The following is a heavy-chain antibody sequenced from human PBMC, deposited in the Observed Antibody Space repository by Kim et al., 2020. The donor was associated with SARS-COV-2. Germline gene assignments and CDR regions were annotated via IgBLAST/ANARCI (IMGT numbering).Heavy chain of an antibody. D-gene: IGHD3-16*01. CDR1: GFRFSTYA. J-gene: IGHJ4*02. V-gene: IGHV3-23*01. Sequence: GGSLRLSCGASGFRFSTYAMGWVRQAPGKGLEFVSGISGSGGSENNADSVKGRFTISRDNSKNTMYLQMNSLRAEDTAVYYCVVPGGKWGQGTLVTVSS. CDR2: ISGSGGSE. CDR3: VVPGGK.